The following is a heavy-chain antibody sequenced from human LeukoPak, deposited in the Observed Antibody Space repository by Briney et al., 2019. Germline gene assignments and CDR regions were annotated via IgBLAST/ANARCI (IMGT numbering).Heavy chain of an antibody. CDR3: ARDLPGTYFDY. CDR2: IKQDGSEK. V-gene: IGHV3-7*01. D-gene: IGHD1-14*01. J-gene: IGHJ4*02. CDR1: GFTFSSYW. Sequence: GGSLRLSCEVSGFTFSSYWMSWVRQAPGKGLEWVANIKQDGSEKYYVDSVKGRFTISRDNAMNSLHLQMSSLRDDDTAVYYCARDLPGTYFDYWGQGTLVTVSS.